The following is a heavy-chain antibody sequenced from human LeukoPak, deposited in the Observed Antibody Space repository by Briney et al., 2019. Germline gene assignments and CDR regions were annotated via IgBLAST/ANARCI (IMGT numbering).Heavy chain of an antibody. CDR2: IRYDGDNK. CDR1: GSTFSNYG. D-gene: IGHD3-22*01. CDR3: AKDEYYYDTSGHGAFDI. Sequence: PGGSLRLSCAASGSTFSNYGMHWVRQAPGKGLEWVTFIRYDGDNKFYADSVKGRFTISRDNSKNTLYLQMNSLRAEDTAVYYCAKDEYYYDTSGHGAFDIWGQGTMVTVSS. V-gene: IGHV3-30*02. J-gene: IGHJ3*02.